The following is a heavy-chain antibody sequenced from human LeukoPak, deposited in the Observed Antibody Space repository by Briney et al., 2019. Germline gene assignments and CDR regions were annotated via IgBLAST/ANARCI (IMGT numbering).Heavy chain of an antibody. CDR1: GFSFSDAW. D-gene: IGHD4-23*01. J-gene: IGHJ4*02. Sequence: GGSLRLSCAASGFSFSDAWMNWVRQAPGKGLEWVGHIRSKADGGTPDYIAPVKGRFTISRDDSKDTLYLQMNSLRAEDTAVYYCARDSRGNPGGHFDYWGQGTLVTVSS. V-gene: IGHV3-15*07. CDR3: ARDSRGNPGGHFDY. CDR2: IRSKADGGTP.